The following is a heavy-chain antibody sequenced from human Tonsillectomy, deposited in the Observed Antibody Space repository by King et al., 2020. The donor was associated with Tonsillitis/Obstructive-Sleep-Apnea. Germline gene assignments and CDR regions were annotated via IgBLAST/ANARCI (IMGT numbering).Heavy chain of an antibody. V-gene: IGHV3-23*04. D-gene: IGHD3-10*01. CDR2: ISGSGGST. J-gene: IGHJ4*02. Sequence: VQLVESGGDLVQPGGSLRLSCAASGFTFSSSAMSWVRQAPGKGLEWVSTISGSGGSTYYADSVKGRFSISRDNSKNTLYLQMNSLRADDAAVYYCASTPYGSGTYFYFDFWGQGTLVTVSS. CDR3: ASTPYGSGTYFYFDF. CDR1: GFTFSSSA.